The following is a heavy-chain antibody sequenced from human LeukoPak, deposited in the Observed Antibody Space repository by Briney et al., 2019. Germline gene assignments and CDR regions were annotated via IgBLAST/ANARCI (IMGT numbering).Heavy chain of an antibody. CDR1: GFTFSSYA. CDR2: ISYDGSNK. D-gene: IGHD6-13*01. Sequence: GGSLRLSCAASGFTFSSYAMHWVRQAPGKGLEWVAVISYDGSNKYYADSVKGRFTISRDNSKNTLYLQMNSLRAEDTAVYYCAKVLGSSWSYFDYWGQGTLLTVSS. CDR3: AKVLGSSWSYFDY. J-gene: IGHJ4*02. V-gene: IGHV3-30-3*01.